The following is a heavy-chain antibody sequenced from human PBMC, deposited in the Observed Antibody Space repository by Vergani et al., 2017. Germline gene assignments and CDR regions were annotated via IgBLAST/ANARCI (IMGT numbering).Heavy chain of an antibody. CDR1: GFTFSSYA. Sequence: EVQLLESGGGLVQPGGSLRLSCAASGFTFSSYAMSWVRQAPGKGLEWVSAISGSGGSTYYADSVKGRFIISRDNSKNTLYLQMNSLRAEDTAVYYCAKDGYSYGGELDYWGQGTLVTVSS. J-gene: IGHJ4*02. CDR2: ISGSGGST. V-gene: IGHV3-23*01. CDR3: AKDGYSYGGELDY. D-gene: IGHD5-18*01.